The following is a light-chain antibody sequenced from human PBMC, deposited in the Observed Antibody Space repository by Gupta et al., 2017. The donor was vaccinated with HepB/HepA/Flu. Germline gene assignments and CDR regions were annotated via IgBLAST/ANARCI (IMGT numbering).Light chain of an antibody. J-gene: IGLJ2*01. Sequence: QSALTQPASVSGSPGQSITISCTGTSSDIGSYNLVSWYQQHPGKAPKLTIYEVSKRPSGVSNRFSGSKSGNTASLTNSGLQAEDEADYHCCSYTGSSLVFGGGTDLTVL. V-gene: IGLV2-23*02. CDR1: SSDIGSYNL. CDR3: CSYTGSSLV. CDR2: EVS.